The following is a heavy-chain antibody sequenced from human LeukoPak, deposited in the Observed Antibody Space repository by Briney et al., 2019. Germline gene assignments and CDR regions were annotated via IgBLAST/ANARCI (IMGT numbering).Heavy chain of an antibody. V-gene: IGHV3-30*02. CDR3: AKGRGWEASYYYYYMDV. CDR2: IRYDGSNK. CDR1: GFTFSSYG. J-gene: IGHJ6*03. D-gene: IGHD1-26*01. Sequence: PGGSLRLSCAGSGFTFSSYGMHWVRQALGKGLEWVAFIRYDGSNKYYTDSVKGRFTISRDNSKNTLYLQMNSLRAEDTAVYYCAKGRGWEASYYYYYMDVWGKGTTVTISS.